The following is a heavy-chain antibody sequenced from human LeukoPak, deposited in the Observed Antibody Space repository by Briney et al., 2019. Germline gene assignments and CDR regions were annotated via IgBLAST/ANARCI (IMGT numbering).Heavy chain of an antibody. D-gene: IGHD4-23*01. V-gene: IGHV3-66*01. CDR3: AGSGGNSF. CDR2: IYNGGTT. CDR1: GFTVSDNH. Sequence: GGSLRLSCAVSGFTVSDNHVTWVRQAPGKGLECVSVIYNGGTTYYADAVKGRLTIFRDNSKNTVFLQMNSLRAEDTAMYYCAGSGGNSFWGQGTLVTVSS. J-gene: IGHJ4*02.